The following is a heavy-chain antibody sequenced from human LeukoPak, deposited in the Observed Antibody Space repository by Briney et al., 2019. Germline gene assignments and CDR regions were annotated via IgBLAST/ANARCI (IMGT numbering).Heavy chain of an antibody. J-gene: IGHJ3*02. D-gene: IGHD3-10*01. CDR1: GGSITNYY. CDR3: ARRVDPGSVDAFDI. Sequence: SETLSLTCTVSGGSITNYYWSWIRQPPGKGLEWIGHIYTSGSTNYNPSLKSRVTISVDTSKNQFSLKLSSVTAADTAVYYCARRVDPGSVDAFDIWGQGTIVTVSS. CDR2: IYTSGST. V-gene: IGHV4-4*08.